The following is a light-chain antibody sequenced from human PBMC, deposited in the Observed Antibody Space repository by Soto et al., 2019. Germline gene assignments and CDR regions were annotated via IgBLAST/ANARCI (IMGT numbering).Light chain of an antibody. Sequence: DIQMTQSPSSLSASVGDRVTITCRASQGVANYLGWYQQKPGKVPKALIYGVSTLHSGVPSRFSGSGSDTDFTLTISSLQPEDAATYYCQHYTSAQMTFGQGTKVEIK. CDR3: QHYTSAQMT. CDR2: GVS. V-gene: IGKV1-27*01. CDR1: QGVANY. J-gene: IGKJ1*01.